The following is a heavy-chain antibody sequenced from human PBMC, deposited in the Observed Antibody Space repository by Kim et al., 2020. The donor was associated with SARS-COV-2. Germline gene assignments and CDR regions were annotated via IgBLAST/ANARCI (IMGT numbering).Heavy chain of an antibody. J-gene: IGHJ6*02. CDR3: AKDSGPMVRGVIYYYYGMDV. V-gene: IGHV3-30*18. CDR1: GFTFSSYG. D-gene: IGHD3-10*01. Sequence: GGSLRLSCAASGFTFSSYGMHWVRQAPGKGLEWVAVISYDGSNKYYADSVKGRFTISRDNSKNTLYLQMNSLRAEDTAVYYCAKDSGPMVRGVIYYYYGMDVWGQGTTVTVSS. CDR2: ISYDGSNK.